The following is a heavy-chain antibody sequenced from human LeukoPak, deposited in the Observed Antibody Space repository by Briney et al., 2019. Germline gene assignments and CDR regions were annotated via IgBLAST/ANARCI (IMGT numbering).Heavy chain of an antibody. D-gene: IGHD5-18*01. J-gene: IGHJ4*02. CDR1: GFTVSSNY. V-gene: IGHV3-53*05. CDR2: IYSGGST. CDR3: AKDRERWGGYSYGLPFDY. Sequence: GGSLRLSCAASGFTVSSNYMSWVRQAPGKGLEWVSVIYSGGSTYYADSVKGRFTISRDNSKNTMYLQLNSLRVEDTAVYYCAKDRERWGGYSYGLPFDYCGQGILVTVSS.